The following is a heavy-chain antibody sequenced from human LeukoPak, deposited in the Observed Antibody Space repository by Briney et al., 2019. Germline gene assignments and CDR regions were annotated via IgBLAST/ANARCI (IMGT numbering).Heavy chain of an antibody. CDR3: ARSSTAAGTTAIDY. CDR2: MNPNSGNT. V-gene: IGHV1-8*02. CDR1: GYTFTSYG. D-gene: IGHD6-13*01. Sequence: ASVKVSCKASGYTFTSYGISWVRQATGQGLEWMGWMNPNSGNTGYAQKFQGRVTMTRNTSISTAYMELSSLRSEDTAVYYCARSSTAAGTTAIDYWGQGTLVTVSS. J-gene: IGHJ4*02.